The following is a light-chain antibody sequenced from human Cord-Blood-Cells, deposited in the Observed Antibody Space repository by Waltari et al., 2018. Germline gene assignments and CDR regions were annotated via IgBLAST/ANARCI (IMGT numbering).Light chain of an antibody. J-gene: IGKJ4*01. V-gene: IGKV1-12*01. CDR3: QQANSFPLT. Sequence: DILMTQCRASVSASLRAHVTTTCRASQGISSWLAWYRQKPGKAPKLLIYAASSLQRGVPSRFSGSGSGTDFTLTISSLQPEDFATYYCQQANSFPLTFGGGTKVEIK. CDR2: AAS. CDR1: QGISSW.